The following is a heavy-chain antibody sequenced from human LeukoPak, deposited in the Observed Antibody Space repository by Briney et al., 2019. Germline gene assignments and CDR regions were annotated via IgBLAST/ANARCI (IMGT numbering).Heavy chain of an antibody. J-gene: IGHJ4*02. Sequence: GGSLRLSCSASGFTFSRYAMHWVRQAPGKGLKYVSAISSNGGSTYYADSVKGRLTISRDNSKNTLYLQMSSLRAEDTAVYYCVKDGSGSYYTYYFDYWGQGTLVTVSS. V-gene: IGHV3-64D*06. CDR1: GFTFSRYA. D-gene: IGHD3-10*01. CDR3: VKDGSGSYYTYYFDY. CDR2: ISSNGGST.